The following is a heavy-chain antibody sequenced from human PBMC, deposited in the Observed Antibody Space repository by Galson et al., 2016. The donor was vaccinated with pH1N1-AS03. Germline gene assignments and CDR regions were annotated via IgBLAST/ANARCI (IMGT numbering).Heavy chain of an antibody. D-gene: IGHD3-22*01. CDR1: GFIFDDYA. J-gene: IGHJ6*03. V-gene: IGHV3-43D*03. CDR2: ISWDGGST. Sequence: SLRLSCAASGFIFDDYAMHWVRQAPGKGLEWVALISWDGGSTYYADYVKGRFTISRDTSKNSLYLQMNSLRAEDTALYYCAKDAGGICYYDISGDTTYYYYYYMDVWGRGTTVTVSS. CDR3: AKDAGGICYYDISGDTTYYYYYYMDV.